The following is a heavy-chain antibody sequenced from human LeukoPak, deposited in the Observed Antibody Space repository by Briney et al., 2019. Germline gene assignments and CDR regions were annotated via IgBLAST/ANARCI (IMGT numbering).Heavy chain of an antibody. CDR3: ARVGYCSTTSCYWRAFDY. V-gene: IGHV3-7*01. CDR1: GFTFSDYW. Sequence: GGSLRLSCAASGFTFSDYWMSWVRQAPGKGLEWVANIKQDGSEKYFVDSVKGRFTISRDSTKNSLYPQMNSLRAEDTAVYYCARVGYCSTTSCYWRAFDYWGQGTLVTVSS. CDR2: IKQDGSEK. D-gene: IGHD2-2*01. J-gene: IGHJ4*02.